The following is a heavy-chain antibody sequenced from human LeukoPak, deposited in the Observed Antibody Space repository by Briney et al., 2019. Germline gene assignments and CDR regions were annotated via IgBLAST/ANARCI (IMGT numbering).Heavy chain of an antibody. V-gene: IGHV3-33*06. D-gene: IGHD3-10*01. J-gene: IGHJ4*02. CDR2: IWFDGSNK. Sequence: PGGSLRLSCAASGFTFSNYGMHWVRQAPGKGLEWVAVIWFDGSNKFYADSVKGRFTISRDNSKNTLYLQMNSLRADDTAVYYCAKGFSGTTNFDYWGQGTLVTVSS. CDR1: GFTFSNYG. CDR3: AKGFSGTTNFDY.